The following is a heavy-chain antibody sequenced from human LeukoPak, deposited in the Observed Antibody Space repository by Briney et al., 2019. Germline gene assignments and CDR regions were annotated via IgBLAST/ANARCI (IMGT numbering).Heavy chain of an antibody. J-gene: IGHJ6*03. CDR3: AGLFDYGDSHYYYYYMDV. CDR2: INHSGST. Sequence: SETLSLTCAVYGGSFSGYYWSWIRQPPGKGLEWIGDINHSGSTNYNPSLKSRVTISVDTSKNQFSLKLSSVTAADTAVYYCAGLFDYGDSHYYYYYMDVWGKGTTVTVSS. CDR1: GGSFSGYY. D-gene: IGHD4-17*01. V-gene: IGHV4-34*01.